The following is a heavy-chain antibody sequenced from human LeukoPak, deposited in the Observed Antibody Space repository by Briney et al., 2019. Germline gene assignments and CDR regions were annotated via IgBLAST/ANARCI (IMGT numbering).Heavy chain of an antibody. D-gene: IGHD3-10*01. CDR2: IRYSGDT. J-gene: IGHJ4*02. V-gene: IGHV4-30-4*08. CDR3: ARDGSRKYYGSGIYFDY. Sequence: SETLSLTCTVSGGSISSSSYYWGWIRQPPGKGLEWIGYIRYSGDTYYNPSLKSRVTISVDTSKNQFSLKLSSVTAADTAVYYCARDGSRKYYGSGIYFDYWGQGTLVTVSS. CDR1: GGSISSSSYY.